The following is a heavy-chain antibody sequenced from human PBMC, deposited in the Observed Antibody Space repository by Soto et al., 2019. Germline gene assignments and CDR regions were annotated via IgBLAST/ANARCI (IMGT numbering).Heavy chain of an antibody. J-gene: IGHJ5*02. Sequence: QVQLQESGPGLVKPSQTLSLTCTVSGGSISSGGYYWSWIRQHPGKGLEWIGYILYSGTTDYNPSIKGRFTLSVDTSKTQFSLKLSSVTAADTAVYYCARSVDPWGQGTLVTVSS. CDR3: ARSVDP. CDR2: ILYSGTT. CDR1: GGSISSGGYY. V-gene: IGHV4-31*03.